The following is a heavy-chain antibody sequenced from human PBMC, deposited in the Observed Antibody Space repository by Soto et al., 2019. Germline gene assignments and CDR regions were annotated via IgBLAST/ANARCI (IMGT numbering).Heavy chain of an antibody. CDR2: ISYNNGSI. D-gene: IGHD2-15*01. CDR3: VKDIEENKLLYDALDI. Sequence: RLSCAASGLRFDDYAMHWVRQAPGKGLEWVSGISYNNGSIGYADSVKGRFTISRDTAKNSLYLQMNSLRAEDTALYYCVKDIEENKLLYDALDIWGQGTMVTVSS. CDR1: GLRFDDYA. V-gene: IGHV3-9*01. J-gene: IGHJ3*02.